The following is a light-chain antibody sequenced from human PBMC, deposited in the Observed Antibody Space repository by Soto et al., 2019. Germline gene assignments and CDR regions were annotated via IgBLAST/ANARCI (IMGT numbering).Light chain of an antibody. CDR1: QTVNSDY. CDR3: QHYYGSPRT. CDR2: GVF. V-gene: IGKV3-20*01. J-gene: IGKJ2*01. Sequence: ETVLTQSPGTVALSPGERATLSCTTSQTVNSDYLAWYQQKHGQAPRLLIYGVFNRATGIPDRFSGSGSGTYFSHTIRRLDPEDSSVYYCQHYYGSPRTFGQGTTLQN.